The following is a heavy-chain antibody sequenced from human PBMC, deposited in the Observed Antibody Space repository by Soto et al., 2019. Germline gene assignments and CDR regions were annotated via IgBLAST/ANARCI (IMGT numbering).Heavy chain of an antibody. CDR2: ISYDGSNK. Sequence: QVQLVESGGGVVQPGRSLRLSCAASGFTFSSYGMHWVRQAPGKGLEWVAVISYDGSNKYYADSVKGRFTISRDNSKNTLYLRMNSLRAEDTAVYYCAKDEWMMDIVVVVAASPFDYWGQGTLVTVSS. CDR3: AKDEWMMDIVVVVAASPFDY. D-gene: IGHD2-15*01. CDR1: GFTFSSYG. J-gene: IGHJ4*02. V-gene: IGHV3-30*18.